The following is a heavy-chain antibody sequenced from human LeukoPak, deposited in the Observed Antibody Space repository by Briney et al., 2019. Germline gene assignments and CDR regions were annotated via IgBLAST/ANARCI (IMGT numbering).Heavy chain of an antibody. CDR2: FDPEDGET. CDR3: ARAINDYSNYEVLTDNWLDP. J-gene: IGHJ5*02. V-gene: IGHV1-24*01. D-gene: IGHD4-11*01. CDR1: GYTLTELS. Sequence: ASVKVSCKVSGYTLTELSMHWVRQAPGKGLEWMGGFDPEDGETIYAQKFQGRVTMTEDTSTDTAYMELSSLRSEDTAVYYCARAINDYSNYEVLTDNWLDPWGQGTLVTVSS.